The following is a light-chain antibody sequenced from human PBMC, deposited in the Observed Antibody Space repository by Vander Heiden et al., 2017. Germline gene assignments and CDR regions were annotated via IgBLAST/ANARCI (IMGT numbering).Light chain of an antibody. CDR1: QSVISNY. V-gene: IGKV3-20*01. Sequence: ETVLTQSPGTLSLSPGERAILSCMASQSVISNYLAWYQQKPGQAPRLLTYGAYRSATGIPDRFSGSGSGIDFTLTISRLEPEDFAVYYCQQDCDPPFTFGHGTKVDIK. CDR2: GAY. CDR3: QQDCDPPFT. J-gene: IGKJ3*01.